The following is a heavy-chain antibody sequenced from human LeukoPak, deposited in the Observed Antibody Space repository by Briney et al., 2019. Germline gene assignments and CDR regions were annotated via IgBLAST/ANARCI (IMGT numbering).Heavy chain of an antibody. Sequence: SETLSLTCTVSGGSISSYYWSWLRQPPGKGLEWGGYIYYSGSTNYNPSLKSRVTISVDTSKNQFSLKLSSVTAADTAMYYCARDRSDSSGYYFPNDWGQGTLVTVSS. CDR2: IYYSGST. D-gene: IGHD3-22*01. J-gene: IGHJ4*02. V-gene: IGHV4-59*01. CDR1: GGSISSYY. CDR3: ARDRSDSSGYYFPND.